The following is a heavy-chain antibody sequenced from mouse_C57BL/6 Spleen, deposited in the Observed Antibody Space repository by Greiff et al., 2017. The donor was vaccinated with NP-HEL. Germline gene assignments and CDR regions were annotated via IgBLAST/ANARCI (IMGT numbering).Heavy chain of an antibody. CDR1: GYTFTDYY. J-gene: IGHJ3*01. CDR3: ARGGVPGWFAY. V-gene: IGHV1-76*01. CDR2: IYPGSGNT. Sequence: QVHVKQSGAELVRPGASVKLSCKASGYTFTDYYINWVKQRPGQGLEWIARIYPGSGNTYYNEKFKGKATLTAEKSSSTAYMQLSSLTSEDSAVYLCARGGVPGWFAYWGQGTLVTVSA.